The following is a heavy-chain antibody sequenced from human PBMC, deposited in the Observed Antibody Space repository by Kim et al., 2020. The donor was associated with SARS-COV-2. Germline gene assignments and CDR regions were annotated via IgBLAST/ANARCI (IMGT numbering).Heavy chain of an antibody. CDR3: AREGGLAAAAAY. CDR2: IIPIFGTA. CDR1: GGTFSSYA. J-gene: IGHJ4*02. D-gene: IGHD6-13*01. V-gene: IGHV1-69*13. Sequence: SVKVSCKASGGTFSSYAISWVRQAPGQGLEWMGGIIPIFGTANYAQKFQGRVTITADESTSTAYMELSSLRSEDTAVYYCAREGGLAAAAAYWGQGTLVTVSS.